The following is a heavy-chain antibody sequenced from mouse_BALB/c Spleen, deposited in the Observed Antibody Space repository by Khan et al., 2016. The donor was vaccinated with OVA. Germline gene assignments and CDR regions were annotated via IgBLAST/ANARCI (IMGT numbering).Heavy chain of an antibody. J-gene: IGHJ4*01. CDR3: ARNSCTDAIDY. V-gene: IGHV2-6*02. CDR1: GFSLTNFG. Sequence: VQLVESGPGLVAPSQSLSITCTVSGFSLTNFGVHWVRQPPGKGLEWLVLIWSDGSTTYDSALKSRLSISNDNSKSQVFLKMNSLQTDATAMYYCARNSCTDAIDYWGQGTSVTVSS. CDR2: IWSDGST.